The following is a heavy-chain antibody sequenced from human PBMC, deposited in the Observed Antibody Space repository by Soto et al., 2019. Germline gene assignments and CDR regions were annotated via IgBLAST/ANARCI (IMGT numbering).Heavy chain of an antibody. Sequence: QFHLQESGPGLVKPAETLSLTCSVSGGSISTSRNFWGWIRQPPGKGLEWIGSMYYSGSTYYNPSLKCRLTISADTSKNQFSLNLNSVTAADTAMYYCVRGDTYFYYMDVWGTGTTVTVSS. D-gene: IGHD5-18*01. CDR1: GGSISTSRNF. V-gene: IGHV4-39*01. J-gene: IGHJ6*03. CDR3: VRGDTYFYYMDV. CDR2: MYYSGST.